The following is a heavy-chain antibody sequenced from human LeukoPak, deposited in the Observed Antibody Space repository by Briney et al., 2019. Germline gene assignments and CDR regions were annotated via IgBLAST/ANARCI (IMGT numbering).Heavy chain of an antibody. V-gene: IGHV3-33*01. D-gene: IGHD1-26*01. CDR1: GFTFSTFG. J-gene: IGHJ5*02. Sequence: GGSLRLSCAASGFTFSTFGMHWVRQAPGKGLEWVAFTWYDGSIKYYEDSVKGRFSISRDNSESMLYLQMDSLRAEDTAVYYCARDLSGSYFWFDPWGQGTLVTVSS. CDR2: TWYDGSIK. CDR3: ARDLSGSYFWFDP.